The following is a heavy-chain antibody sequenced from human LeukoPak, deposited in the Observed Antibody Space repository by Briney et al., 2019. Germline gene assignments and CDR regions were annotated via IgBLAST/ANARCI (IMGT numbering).Heavy chain of an antibody. CDR3: ARAYYGSSGYPHDGYYFDY. V-gene: IGHV1-46*01. Sequence: ASVKVSCKASGYTFTSYYMHWVRQAPGQGLEWMGIINPSGGSTSYAQKFQGRVTMTRDTSTSTVYMELSSLRSEDTAVYYCARAYYGSSGYPHDGYYFDYWGQGTLVTVSS. CDR2: INPSGGST. CDR1: GYTFTSYY. D-gene: IGHD3-22*01. J-gene: IGHJ4*02.